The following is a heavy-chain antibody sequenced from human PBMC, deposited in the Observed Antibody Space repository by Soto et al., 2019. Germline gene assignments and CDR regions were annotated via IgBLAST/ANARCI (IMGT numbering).Heavy chain of an antibody. CDR1: GAALSSGSYF. CDR2: IYYSGGT. CDR3: TREKSDDNYFDP. V-gene: IGHV4-61*01. J-gene: IGHJ5*02. Sequence: SETLSLTCTVSGAALSSGSYFYTWFRHPPGKGLEWLGYIYYSGGTNYNPSLKSRVTISLDKSKSQFSLRLISVTAADTAVYYCTREKSDDNYFDPWGEGTMLTV.